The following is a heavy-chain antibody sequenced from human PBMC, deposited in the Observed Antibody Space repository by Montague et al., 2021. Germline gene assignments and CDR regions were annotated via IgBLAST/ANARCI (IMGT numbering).Heavy chain of an antibody. Sequence: SLRLSCAASGFTFSNYWMSWVRQAPGKGLEWVANIKQDGSEKHYVDSVKCRFTISRDNAKNSLYLQMNSLRAEDTAVYFCARDRGQGYCGGDCYVGLDYWGQGTLVTVSS. CDR1: GFTFSNYW. D-gene: IGHD2-21*01. CDR2: IKQDGSEK. CDR3: ARDRGQGYCGGDCYVGLDY. J-gene: IGHJ4*02. V-gene: IGHV3-7*01.